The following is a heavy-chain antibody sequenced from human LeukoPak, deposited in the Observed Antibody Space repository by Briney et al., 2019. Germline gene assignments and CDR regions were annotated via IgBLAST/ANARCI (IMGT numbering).Heavy chain of an antibody. CDR3: ARIRVVGAGDY. D-gene: IGHD1-26*01. J-gene: IGHJ4*02. CDR1: GGSISSGSYY. Sequence: TLSLTCTVSGGSISSGSYYWSWIRQPAGKGLEWIGRIYTSGSTNYNPSLKSRVTISVDTSKNQFSLKLSSVTAADTAVYYCARIRVVGAGDYWGQGTLVTVSS. V-gene: IGHV4-61*02. CDR2: IYTSGST.